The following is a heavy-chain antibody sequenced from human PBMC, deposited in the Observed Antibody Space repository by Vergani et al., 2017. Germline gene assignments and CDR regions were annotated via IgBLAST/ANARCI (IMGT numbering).Heavy chain of an antibody. CDR1: GYSISSNNC. CDR3: ATGAGPFDI. D-gene: IGHD7-27*01. V-gene: IGHV4-4*03. Sequence: QVQLQESGPGLVKPPGTLSLTFAFSGYSISSNNCWTWVRQPPGKGLEWIGEICHTEDTKYSPSLKSRVTVSVDESRNLFSLRLNSVTAADTAVYYCATGAGPFDIWGQGTLVTVSS. J-gene: IGHJ4*02. CDR2: ICHTEDT.